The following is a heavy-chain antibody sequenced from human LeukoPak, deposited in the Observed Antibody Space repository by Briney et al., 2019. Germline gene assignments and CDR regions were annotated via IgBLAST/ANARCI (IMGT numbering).Heavy chain of an antibody. V-gene: IGHV1-18*01. Sequence: ASVKVSCKASGYTFTSYGISWVRQAPGQGLEWMGWISAYNGNTNYAQKLQGRVTMTTDTSTSTAYMELRSLRSDDTAVCYCARPRYYYDSSGYYPYYFDYWGQGTLVTVSS. CDR1: GYTFTSYG. CDR2: ISAYNGNT. J-gene: IGHJ4*02. CDR3: ARPRYYYDSSGYYPYYFDY. D-gene: IGHD3-22*01.